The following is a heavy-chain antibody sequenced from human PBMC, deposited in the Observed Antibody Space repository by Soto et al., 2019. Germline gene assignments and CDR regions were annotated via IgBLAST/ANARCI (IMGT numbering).Heavy chain of an antibody. D-gene: IGHD4-4*01. CDR2: IYQSGST. CDR1: GGSISSGGYS. CDR3: ATQSYSNSGAYYYYAMDV. Sequence: SETLSLTCAVSGGSISSGGYSWSWIRRPPGKGLEWIGYIYQSGSTYYNPSLKSRVTISVDRSRNQFSLKLSSVTAADTAVYFCATQSYSNSGAYYYYAMDVWGRGTTVTVSS. J-gene: IGHJ6*02. V-gene: IGHV4-30-2*01.